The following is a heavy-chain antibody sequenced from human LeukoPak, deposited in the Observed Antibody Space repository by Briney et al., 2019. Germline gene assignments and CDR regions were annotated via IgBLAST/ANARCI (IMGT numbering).Heavy chain of an antibody. CDR1: GYSFTSYW. V-gene: IGHV5-51*01. CDR2: IYPGDSDT. Sequence: GESLKISRKGSGYSFTSYWIGWVRQMPGKGLEWMGIIYPGDSDTRCSPSFQGQVTISADKSISTAYLQWSSLKASDTAMYYCARTPSYYYYYMDVWGKGTTVTVSS. CDR3: ARTPSYYYYYMDV. J-gene: IGHJ6*03.